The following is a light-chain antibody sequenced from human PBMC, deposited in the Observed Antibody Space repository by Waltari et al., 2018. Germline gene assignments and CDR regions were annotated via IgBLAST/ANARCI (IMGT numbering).Light chain of an antibody. CDR2: EVS. Sequence: QSALTQPPSASGSPRQSVTIPCTGTSSAVGGYNYVSWYQHHPGKAPKLLIYEVSKRPSGVPDRFSGSKSGNTASLSVSGLQAEDEADYYCSSYAGSNNFVVFGGGTKLTVL. V-gene: IGLV2-8*01. CDR3: SSYAGSNNFVV. J-gene: IGLJ2*01. CDR1: SSAVGGYNY.